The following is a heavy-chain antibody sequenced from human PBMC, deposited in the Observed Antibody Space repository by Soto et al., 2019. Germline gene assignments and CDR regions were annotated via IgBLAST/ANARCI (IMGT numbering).Heavy chain of an antibody. CDR3: ARVPGP. J-gene: IGHJ5*02. V-gene: IGHV4-30-2*01. Sequence: HSETLSLSCTVCGGSVCSSSYSWTWLRQPPGKGLEWIGYIYHSGSTHYNPSLKSRVTISVDRSKNQFSLKLSSVTAADTAVYYCARVPGPWGQGTPVTVSS. CDR1: GGSVCSSSYS. CDR2: IYHSGST.